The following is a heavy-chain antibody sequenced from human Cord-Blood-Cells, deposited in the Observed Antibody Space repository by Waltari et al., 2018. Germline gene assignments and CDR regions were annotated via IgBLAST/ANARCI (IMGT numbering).Heavy chain of an antibody. Sequence: QVQLQESGPGLVKPSETLSLTCTVSGGSISSYYWSWIRQPAGKGLEWIGRIYTSGSTNDNPSRKRRGTMAVETSKNQFSLKLSSVTAADTAVYYCARGAARPTYAAADFFDYWGQGTLVTVSS. CDR1: GGSISSYY. V-gene: IGHV4-4*07. D-gene: IGHD6-6*01. J-gene: IGHJ4*02. CDR2: IYTSGST. CDR3: ARGAARPTYAAADFFDY.